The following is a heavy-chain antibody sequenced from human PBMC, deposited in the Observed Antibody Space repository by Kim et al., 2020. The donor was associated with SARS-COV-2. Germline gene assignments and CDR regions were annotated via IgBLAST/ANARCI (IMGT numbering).Heavy chain of an antibody. D-gene: IGHD2-15*01. V-gene: IGHV1-58*01. CDR2: T. Sequence: TNYAQKFQERVTITRDMSTSTAYMELSSLRSEDTAVYYCAVYGGTFPFDYWGQGTLVTVSS. CDR3: AVYGGTFPFDY. J-gene: IGHJ4*02.